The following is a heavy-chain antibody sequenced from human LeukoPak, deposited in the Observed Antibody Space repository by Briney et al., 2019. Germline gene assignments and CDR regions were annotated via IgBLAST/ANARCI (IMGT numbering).Heavy chain of an antibody. D-gene: IGHD1-14*01. CDR2: ISGGGGST. V-gene: IGHV3-23*01. J-gene: IGHJ5*02. CDR1: AFTFSSYA. Sequence: GGSLRLSCAASAFTFSSYAMNWVRQAPGKGLEWVSGISGGGGSTYYADSVKGRFTISRDNSKNTLYLQMESLRAEDTALYYCAKGSGINHYHWIDPWGQGTLVTVSS. CDR3: AKGSGINHYHWIDP.